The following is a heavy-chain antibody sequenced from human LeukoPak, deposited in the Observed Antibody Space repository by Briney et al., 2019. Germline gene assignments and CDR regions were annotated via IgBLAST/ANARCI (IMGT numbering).Heavy chain of an antibody. CDR2: LYYSGST. CDR3: ARLTIAAATFSSFDY. Sequence: PSETLSLTCTVSGGSISSSSYYWGWIRQPPGKGLEWIGSLYYSGSTYYNPSLKSRVTISVDTSKNQFSLKLSSVTAADTAVYYCARLTIAAATFSSFDYWGQGTLVTVSS. CDR1: GGSISSSSYY. D-gene: IGHD6-13*01. V-gene: IGHV4-39*01. J-gene: IGHJ4*02.